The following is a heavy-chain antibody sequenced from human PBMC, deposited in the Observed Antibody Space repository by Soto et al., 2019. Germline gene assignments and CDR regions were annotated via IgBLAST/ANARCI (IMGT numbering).Heavy chain of an antibody. Sequence: SETLSLTCAVYGGSFSGYYWSWIRQPPGKGLEWIGEINHSGSTNYNPSLKSRVTISVDTSKNQFSLKLSSVTAADTAVYYCARVAQLLLRYYYYYGMDVWGQGTXVTVSS. CDR1: GGSFSGYY. CDR2: INHSGST. V-gene: IGHV4-34*01. D-gene: IGHD2-2*01. CDR3: ARVAQLLLRYYYYYGMDV. J-gene: IGHJ6*02.